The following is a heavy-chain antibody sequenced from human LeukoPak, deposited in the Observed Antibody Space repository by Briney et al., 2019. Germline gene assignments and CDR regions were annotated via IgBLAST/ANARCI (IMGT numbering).Heavy chain of an antibody. CDR3: ARLRSNSYGYWGGCDY. CDR2: IYYSGST. CDR1: GGSISSYY. D-gene: IGHD5-18*01. Sequence: SSETLSLTCTVSGGSISSYYWSWIRQPPGKGLEWIGYIYYSGSTNYNPSLKSRVTISVDTSKNQFSLKLSSVTAADTAVYYCARLRSNSYGYWGGCDYWGQGTLVTVSS. V-gene: IGHV4-59*01. J-gene: IGHJ4*02.